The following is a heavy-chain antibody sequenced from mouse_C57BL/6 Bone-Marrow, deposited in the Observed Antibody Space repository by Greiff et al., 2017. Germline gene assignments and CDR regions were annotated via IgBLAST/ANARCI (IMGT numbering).Heavy chain of an antibody. CDR2: INPSDSYT. CDR3: ARYSPSWLAY. J-gene: IGHJ3*01. CDR1: GYTFTSYW. Sequence: VQLQQPGAGLVRPGTSVKFSCKASGYTFTSYWMHWVKQRPGQGLEWIGVINPSDSYTNYNQKFKGKSTLTVDTSSSTAYMQLSSLTSEDSAVYSCARYSPSWLAYWGQGPLVTVTA. V-gene: IGHV1-59*01.